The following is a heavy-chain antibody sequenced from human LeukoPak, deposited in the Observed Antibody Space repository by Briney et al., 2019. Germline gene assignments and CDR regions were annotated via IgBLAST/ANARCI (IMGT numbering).Heavy chain of an antibody. Sequence: GGSLRLSCAGSGVTFSSYSMTWVRQAPGKGLEWVSSITRSVSYTYYADSVKGRFTISRDNAKKSLYLQMNSLRTEDTAVYYCVRALYDGSGYYSHFDYWGQGTLVTVSS. CDR3: VRALYDGSGYYSHFDY. V-gene: IGHV3-21*01. CDR2: ITRSVSYT. CDR1: GVTFSSYS. J-gene: IGHJ4*02. D-gene: IGHD3-22*01.